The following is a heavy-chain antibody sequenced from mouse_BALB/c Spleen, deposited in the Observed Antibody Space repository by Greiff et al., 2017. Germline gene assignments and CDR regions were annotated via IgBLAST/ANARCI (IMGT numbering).Heavy chain of an antibody. CDR3: ARPYGYYLYYAMDY. V-gene: IGHV1-14*01. J-gene: IGHJ4*01. CDR1: GYTFTSYV. Sequence: VQLQQSGPELVKPGASVKMSCKASGYTFTSYVMHWVKQKPGQVLEWIGYINPYNDGTKYNEKFKGKATLTSDKSSSTAYMELSSLTSEDSAVYYCARPYGYYLYYAMDYWGQGTSVTVSS. D-gene: IGHD2-3*01. CDR2: INPYNDGT.